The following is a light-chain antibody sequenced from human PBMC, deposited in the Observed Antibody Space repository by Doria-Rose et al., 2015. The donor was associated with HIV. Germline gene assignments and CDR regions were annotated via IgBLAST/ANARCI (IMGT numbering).Light chain of an antibody. CDR3: QQSYTTPPVT. Sequence: MTQSPSSLSASVGDRVTITCRASQSINSYLNWYQQKPGKAPKLLIYAASSLQSGVPSRFSGGGSGTDFTLTITSLQPEDFATYYCQQSYTTPPVTFGGGTKVEIK. CDR1: QSINSY. V-gene: IGKV1-39*01. J-gene: IGKJ4*01. CDR2: AAS.